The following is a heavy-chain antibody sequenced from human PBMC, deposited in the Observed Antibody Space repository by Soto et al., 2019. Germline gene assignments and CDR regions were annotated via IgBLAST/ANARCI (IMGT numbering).Heavy chain of an antibody. Sequence: PSETLSLTCTVSGGSISSYYWSWIRQPPGKGLEWIGYIYYSGSTNYNPSLKSRVTISVDTSKNQFSLKLSSVTAADTAVYYCARSAVTKNYFDYWGQGTLVTVSS. J-gene: IGHJ4*02. CDR3: ARSAVTKNYFDY. CDR1: GGSISSYY. V-gene: IGHV4-59*01. D-gene: IGHD4-17*01. CDR2: IYYSGST.